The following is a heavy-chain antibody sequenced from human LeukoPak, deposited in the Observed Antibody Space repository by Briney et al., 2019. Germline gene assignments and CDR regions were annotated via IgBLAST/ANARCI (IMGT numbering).Heavy chain of an antibody. D-gene: IGHD3-10*01. V-gene: IGHV4-39*01. Sequence: SETLSLTCTVSGDSISSSSSYWGWIRQPPGKGLEWIGSIYYSGSTYYNSSLKSRVTISVDTSKNQFSLKLSSVTAADTAVYYCARRLGRKFGERFYYYHYMDVWGKGTTVTISS. J-gene: IGHJ6*03. CDR3: ARRLGRKFGERFYYYHYMDV. CDR2: IYYSGST. CDR1: GDSISSSSSY.